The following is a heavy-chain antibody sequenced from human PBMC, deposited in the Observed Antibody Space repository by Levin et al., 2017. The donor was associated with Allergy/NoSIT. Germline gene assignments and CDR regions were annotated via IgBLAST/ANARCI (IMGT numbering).Heavy chain of an antibody. CDR3: VKGAPISITLVADALGV. V-gene: IGHV3-9*01. Sequence: AGGSLRLSCEASGFTFDDYAMHWVRQAPGKGLEWVSGISWNSGDIGYADSVKGRFTISRDNAKNSLHLQMNSLRADDTALYYCVKGAPISITLVADALGVWGQGTTVTVSS. CDR1: GFTFDDYA. D-gene: IGHD2-2*01. CDR2: ISWNSGDI. J-gene: IGHJ6*02.